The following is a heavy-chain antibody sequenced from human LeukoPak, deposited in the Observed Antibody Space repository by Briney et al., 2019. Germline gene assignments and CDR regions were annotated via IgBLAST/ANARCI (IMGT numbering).Heavy chain of an antibody. J-gene: IGHJ4*02. CDR1: GYTFTSYY. CDR2: INPSGGST. D-gene: IGHD4-23*01. V-gene: IGHV1-46*01. CDR3: ARQRTTVDPFDY. Sequence: GASVKVSCKASGYTFTSYYMHWVRQAPGQGLEWMGIINPSGGSTSYAQKFQGRVTITADESTSTAYMELSSLRSEDTAVYYCARQRTTVDPFDYWGQGTLVTVSS.